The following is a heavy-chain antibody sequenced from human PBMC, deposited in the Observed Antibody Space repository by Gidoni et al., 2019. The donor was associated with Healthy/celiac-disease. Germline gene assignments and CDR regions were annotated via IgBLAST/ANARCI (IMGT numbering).Heavy chain of an antibody. J-gene: IGHJ4*02. CDR1: GGSFSGYY. V-gene: IGHV4-34*01. CDR2: INHSGST. D-gene: IGHD6-19*01. CDR3: ARVPEQWLASDY. Sequence: QVQLQQWGAGLLKPSETLSLTCAVYGGSFSGYYWSWIRQPPGKGLEWIGEINHSGSTNYNPSLKSRVTISVDTSKNQFSLKLSSVTAADTAVYYCARVPEQWLASDYWGQGTLVTVSS.